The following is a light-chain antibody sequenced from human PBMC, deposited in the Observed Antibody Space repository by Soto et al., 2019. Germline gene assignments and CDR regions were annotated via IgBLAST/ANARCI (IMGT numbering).Light chain of an antibody. Sequence: DIVMTQSPDSLAVSLGERATIHCKSSQSVLYSSNNKDYLAWYQQKPGQPPKLLIYWASTRDSGVPDHFSGSGSGTDFTLTISSLQAEDVAVYYCQQYYGTPPVTFGQGTKLEIK. CDR3: QQYYGTPPVT. CDR1: QSVLYSSNNKDY. V-gene: IGKV4-1*01. J-gene: IGKJ2*01. CDR2: WAS.